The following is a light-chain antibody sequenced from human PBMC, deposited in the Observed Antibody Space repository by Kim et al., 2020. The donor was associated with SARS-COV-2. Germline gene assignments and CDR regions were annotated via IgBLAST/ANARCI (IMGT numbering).Light chain of an antibody. CDR1: QSIRGN. CDR3: HQYSNWPLT. V-gene: IGKV3-15*01. J-gene: IGKJ4*01. CDR2: DAS. Sequence: SVSPGEGATLSCRASQSIRGNLAWYQQKPGQAPRLLIYDASKRATGIPARFSGSGSETEFTLDISSLQSEDFAVYYCHQYSNWPLTFGGGTKLEI.